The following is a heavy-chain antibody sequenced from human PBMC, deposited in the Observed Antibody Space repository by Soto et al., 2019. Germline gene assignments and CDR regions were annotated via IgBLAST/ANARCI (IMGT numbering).Heavy chain of an antibody. J-gene: IGHJ3*02. V-gene: IGHV3-23*01. CDR3: AKDDSTVTTLRGAFDI. D-gene: IGHD4-17*01. CDR2: ISGSGGST. CDR1: GFTFSSYA. Sequence: EVQLLESGGGLVQPGGSLRLSCAASGFTFSSYAMSWVRQAPGKGLEWVSAISGSGGSTYYADSVKGRFTISRDNSKNTLYLQMNSLRAEDTAVYYCAKDDSTVTTLRGAFDIGGQGTMVTVSS.